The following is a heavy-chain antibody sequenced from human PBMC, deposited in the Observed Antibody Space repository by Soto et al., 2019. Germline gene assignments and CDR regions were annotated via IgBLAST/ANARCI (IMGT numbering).Heavy chain of an antibody. J-gene: IGHJ4*02. Sequence: QVQLVQSGGEVKKPGASVTVSCKASGYTFINYHITWVRQAPGQGLEWMAWINTYNGMTDYAQRFKGRVTMTSDTSTTTAYTELRNLGSDDTAVYFCAKSPRGEMATDWGQGTLVTVSS. V-gene: IGHV1-18*01. D-gene: IGHD5-12*01. CDR1: GYTFINYH. CDR3: AKSPRGEMATD. CDR2: INTYNGMT.